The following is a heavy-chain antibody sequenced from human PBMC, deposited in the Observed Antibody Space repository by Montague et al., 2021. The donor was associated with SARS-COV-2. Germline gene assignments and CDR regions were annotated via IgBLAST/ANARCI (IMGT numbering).Heavy chain of an antibody. J-gene: IGHJ4*02. V-gene: IGHV4-61*02. Sequence: TLSLTCTVSGGSISRGYYYWSWIRLPAGKGLEWIGRIYRSGSPNYNPSLESRVVLSEDTSRNQFSMKMTSVTAADTAMYYCARGVDTCVVTVTGGFDSWGQGTLFIFSS. D-gene: IGHD5-18*01. CDR2: IYRSGSP. CDR1: GGSISRGYYY. CDR3: ARGVDTCVVTVTGGFDS.